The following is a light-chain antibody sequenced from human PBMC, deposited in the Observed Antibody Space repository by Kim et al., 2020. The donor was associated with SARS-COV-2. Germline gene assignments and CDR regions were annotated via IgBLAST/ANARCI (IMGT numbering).Light chain of an antibody. CDR3: QHSGT. CDR1: QSISSW. V-gene: IGKV1-5*03. Sequence: STLSASVGDRVTLTCRASQSISSWLAWYQQKPGKAPKLLIYKASSLESGVPSRFSGSGSGTEFTLTISSLQPDDFATYYCQHSGTFGQGTKVDIK. J-gene: IGKJ1*01. CDR2: KAS.